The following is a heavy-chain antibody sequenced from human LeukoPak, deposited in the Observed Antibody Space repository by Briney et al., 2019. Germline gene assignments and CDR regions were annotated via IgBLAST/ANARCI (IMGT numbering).Heavy chain of an antibody. CDR3: ARALHSSGWYKIGY. CDR2: INHSGST. D-gene: IGHD6-19*01. Sequence: SETLSLTCAVYGGSFSGYYWSWIRQPPGKGLEWIGEINHSGSTNYNPSLKSRVTISVDTSKNQFSLKLSSVTAADTAVYYCARALHSSGWYKIGYWGQGTLVTVSS. J-gene: IGHJ4*02. CDR1: GGSFSGYY. V-gene: IGHV4-34*01.